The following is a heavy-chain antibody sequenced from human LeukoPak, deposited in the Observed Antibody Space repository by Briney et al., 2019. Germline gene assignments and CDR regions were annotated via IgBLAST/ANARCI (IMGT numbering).Heavy chain of an antibody. CDR1: GFTFDDYG. CDR2: INWNGGST. J-gene: IGHJ4*02. V-gene: IGHV3-20*04. Sequence: PGXSLRLSCAASGFTFDDYGMSWVRQAPGKGLEWVSGINWNGGSTVYADSVKGRFTISRDKDKNSLYLQMNSLRAEDTALYYCARIFRNCTNGVCYPPRYYFDYWGQGTLVTVSS. D-gene: IGHD2-8*01. CDR3: ARIFRNCTNGVCYPPRYYFDY.